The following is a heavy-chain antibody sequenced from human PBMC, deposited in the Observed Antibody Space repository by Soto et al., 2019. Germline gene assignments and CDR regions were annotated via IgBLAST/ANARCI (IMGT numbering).Heavy chain of an antibody. D-gene: IGHD3-22*01. CDR2: IKPDGSEK. V-gene: IGHV3-7*04. J-gene: IGHJ3*02. CDR3: ARGDYYDTSGPFSDAFDI. Sequence: EVQLVESGGGLVQPGGSLRLSCAASGFTFNNYWMSWVRQAPGKGLEWVANIKPDGSEKWYVDSVKGRFTISRDNAKNSLYLQMNSLRAEDTAVYYCARGDYYDTSGPFSDAFDIWGQGTMVTVSS. CDR1: GFTFNNYW.